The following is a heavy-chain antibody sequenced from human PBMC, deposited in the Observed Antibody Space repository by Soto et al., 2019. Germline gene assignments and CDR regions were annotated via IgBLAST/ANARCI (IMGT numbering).Heavy chain of an antibody. CDR1: GGTFSSYA. J-gene: IGHJ4*02. V-gene: IGHV1-69*01. CDR3: ARVGRTGYSSGLYDY. Sequence: QVQPVQSGAEVKKPGSSVKVSCKASGGTFSSYAISWVRQAPGQGLEWMGGIIPIFGTANYAQKFQGRVTITADESTSTAYMELSSLRSEDTVVYYCARVGRTGYSSGLYDYRGQGTLVTVSS. D-gene: IGHD6-19*01. CDR2: IIPIFGTA.